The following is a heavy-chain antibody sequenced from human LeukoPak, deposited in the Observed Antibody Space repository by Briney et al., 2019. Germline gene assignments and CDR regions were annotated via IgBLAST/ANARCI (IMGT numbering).Heavy chain of an antibody. D-gene: IGHD7-27*01. V-gene: IGHV3-30*04. CDR2: ISCDGRTT. J-gene: IGHJ4*02. CDR1: EFTFSSYA. Sequence: GRSLRLSCVASEFTFSSYAMHWVRQAPGKGLEWVSVISCDGRTTYLSDSVKGRFSTSRDNSKNTVNLQMNSLRDEDTAVYYCARDPSRLLNGGRLDYWGQGTLVTVSS. CDR3: ARDPSRLLNGGRLDY.